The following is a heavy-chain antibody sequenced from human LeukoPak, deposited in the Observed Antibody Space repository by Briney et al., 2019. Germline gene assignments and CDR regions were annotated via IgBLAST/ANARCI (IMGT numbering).Heavy chain of an antibody. CDR1: GFTFSSYE. J-gene: IGHJ6*02. CDR2: ISSSGSTI. D-gene: IGHD3-10*01. V-gene: IGHV3-48*03. Sequence: GGSLRLSCAASGFTFSSYEMNWVRQAPGRGLEWVSYISSSGSTIYYADSMKGRFTISRDNAKNSLYLQMNSLRAEDTAVYYCARDGVTMVRGVSPVMDVWGQGTTVTVSS. CDR3: ARDGVTMVRGVSPVMDV.